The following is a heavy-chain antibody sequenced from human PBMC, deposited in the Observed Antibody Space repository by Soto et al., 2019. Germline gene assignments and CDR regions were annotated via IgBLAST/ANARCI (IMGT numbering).Heavy chain of an antibody. V-gene: IGHV4-39*01. CDR3: ARQGGVVVAATPRRYYFDY. CDR2: IYYSGST. J-gene: IGHJ4*02. Sequence: SETLSLTCTVSGGSISSSSYYWGWIRQPPGKGLEWIGSIYYSGSTYYNPSLKSRVTISVDTSKNQFSLKLSSVTAADTAVYYCARQGGVVVAATPRRYYFDYWGQGTLVTVS. CDR1: GGSISSSSYY. D-gene: IGHD2-15*01.